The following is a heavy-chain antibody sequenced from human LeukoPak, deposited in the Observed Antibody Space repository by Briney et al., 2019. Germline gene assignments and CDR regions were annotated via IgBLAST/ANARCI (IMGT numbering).Heavy chain of an antibody. CDR3: ARDRDGNNWFDP. J-gene: IGHJ5*02. V-gene: IGHV4-59*01. CDR1: GGSISSYY. CDR2: MYYSGST. Sequence: SETLSLTCTVSGGSISSYYCSWIRQPPGKGLEWIGYMYYSGSTNYNPSLKSRVTISVDTSKNQFSLKLTSVTAADTAVYYCARDRDGNNWFDPWGQGTLVTVSS. D-gene: IGHD5-24*01.